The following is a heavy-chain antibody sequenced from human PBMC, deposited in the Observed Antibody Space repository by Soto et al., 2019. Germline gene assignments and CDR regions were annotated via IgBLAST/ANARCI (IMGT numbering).Heavy chain of an antibody. CDR3: ARVPVRANWFDP. D-gene: IGHD6-19*01. J-gene: IGHJ5*02. V-gene: IGHV4-30-4*01. CDR1: GGSISSGDYY. CDR2: IYYSGST. Sequence: SETLSLTCTVSGGSISSGDYYWSWIRQPPGKGLEWIGYIYYSGSTYYNPSLKSRVTISVDTSKNQFSLKLSSVTAADTAVYYCARVPVRANWFDPWGQGTLVTVSS.